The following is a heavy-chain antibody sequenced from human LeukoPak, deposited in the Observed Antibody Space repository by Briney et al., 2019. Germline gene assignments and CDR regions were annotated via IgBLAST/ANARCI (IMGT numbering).Heavy chain of an antibody. CDR1: GFSFSNYA. Sequence: GGSLKLSCVASGFSFSNYAMTWVRQAPGVGLEWVSTITDSGARTYYADSVKGRFTISRANSQNTLDLQMNSLRVEDTAIYYCAKGVGTGMAYHNGMDVWGQGNRVTVSS. J-gene: IGHJ6*02. D-gene: IGHD5-18*01. CDR2: ITDSGART. CDR3: AKGVGTGMAYHNGMDV. V-gene: IGHV3-23*01.